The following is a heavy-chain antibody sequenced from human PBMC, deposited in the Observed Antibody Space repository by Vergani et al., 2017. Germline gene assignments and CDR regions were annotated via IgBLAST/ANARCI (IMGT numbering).Heavy chain of an antibody. V-gene: IGHV4-39*01. D-gene: IGHD6-13*01. J-gene: IGHJ5*02. CDR3: ARGGGSSSWPGGDWFDP. Sequence: QVQLQESGPGLVKPSQTLSLTCTVSGGSISSGGYYWSWIRQHPGKGLEWIGSIYYSGSTYYHPSLKSRVTISVDTSKNQFALKLSSVTAADTAVYYCARGGGSSSWPGGDWFDPWGQGTLVTVSS. CDR2: IYYSGST. CDR1: GGSISSGGYY.